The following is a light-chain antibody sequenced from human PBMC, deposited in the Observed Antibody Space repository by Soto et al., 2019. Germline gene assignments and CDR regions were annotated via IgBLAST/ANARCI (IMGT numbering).Light chain of an antibody. CDR2: GAS. CDR3: QQYNNWWT. CDR1: QSVSTN. Sequence: IVMTQSPATLSVSPGERVTLSCRASQSVSTNLAWYQQKPGQAPRLLISGASTRATGIPARFSGSGSATEFTLTISRLQSEYFAVYYCQQYNNWWTFGQGTKVEIK. J-gene: IGKJ1*01. V-gene: IGKV3-15*01.